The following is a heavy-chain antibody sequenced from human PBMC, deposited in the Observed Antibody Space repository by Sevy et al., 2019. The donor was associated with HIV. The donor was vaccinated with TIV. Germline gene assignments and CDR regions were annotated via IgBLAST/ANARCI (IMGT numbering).Heavy chain of an antibody. D-gene: IGHD2-2*01. CDR2: IIPILGIA. V-gene: IGHV1-69*04. CDR3: ARDQGPYCSSTSCYYYYYGMDV. J-gene: IGHJ6*02. Sequence: ASVKVSCKASGGTFSSYAISWVRQAPGQGLEWMGRIIPILGIANYAQKFQGRVTITADKSTSTAYMELSSLRSEDTAVYYCARDQGPYCSSTSCYYYYYGMDVWGQGTTVTVSS. CDR1: GGTFSSYA.